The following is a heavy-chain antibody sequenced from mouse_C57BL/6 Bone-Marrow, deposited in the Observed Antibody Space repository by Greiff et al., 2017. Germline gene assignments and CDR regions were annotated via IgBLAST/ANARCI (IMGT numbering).Heavy chain of an antibody. V-gene: IGHV1-63*01. CDR3: ARGVPYYAMDY. J-gene: IGHJ4*01. CDR1: GYTFTNYW. CDR2: IYPGGGYT. Sequence: QVQLQQSGAELVRPGTSVKLSCKASGYTFTNYWIGWAKQRPGHGLEWIGDIYPGGGYTNYNEQFKGKATLTADKSSSAAYMQFSSLTSEDSAIYYCARGVPYYAMDYWGQGTSVTVSS.